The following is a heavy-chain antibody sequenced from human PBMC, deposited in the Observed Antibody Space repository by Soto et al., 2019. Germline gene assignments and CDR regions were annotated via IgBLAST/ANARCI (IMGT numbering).Heavy chain of an antibody. V-gene: IGHV3-21*01. CDR2: IRGFSPYT. J-gene: IGHJ6*02. CDR3: ARDRGYDAHDYYYNAMDV. Sequence: PWGSLRLSCXSSGFTFRTYTMNWVRQAPGKGLEWVSGIRGFSPYTFYAESVKGRFTISRDNAKNSLYLQMDSLRAEDTAVYYCARDRGYDAHDYYYNAMDVWGQGTTVTVSS. D-gene: IGHD3-10*01. CDR1: GFTFRTYT.